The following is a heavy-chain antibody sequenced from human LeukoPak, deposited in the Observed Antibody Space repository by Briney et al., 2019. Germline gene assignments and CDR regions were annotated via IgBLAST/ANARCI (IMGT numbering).Heavy chain of an antibody. Sequence: PGGSLRLSCAASGFTFSSYAMSWVRQAPGKGLEWVSAISGSGGSTYYADSVKGRFTISRDNSKNTLYLQMNSLRAEDTAVYYCAKVKADIVATITPQFDYWGQGTLVTVSS. D-gene: IGHD5-12*01. J-gene: IGHJ4*02. CDR1: GFTFSSYA. V-gene: IGHV3-23*01. CDR3: AKVKADIVATITPQFDY. CDR2: ISGSGGST.